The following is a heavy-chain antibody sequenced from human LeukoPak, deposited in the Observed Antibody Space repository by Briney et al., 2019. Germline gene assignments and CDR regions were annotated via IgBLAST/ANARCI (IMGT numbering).Heavy chain of an antibody. CDR1: GGTFSSYA. CDR2: INPNSGGT. CDR3: ARAFGGSYPPWDAFDI. J-gene: IGHJ3*02. Sequence: ASVKVSCKASGGTFSSYAISWVRQAPGQGLEWMGWINPNSGGTNYAQKFQGRVTMTRDTSISTAYMELSRLRSDDTAVYYCARAFGGSYPPWDAFDIWGQGTMVTVSS. V-gene: IGHV1-2*02. D-gene: IGHD1-26*01.